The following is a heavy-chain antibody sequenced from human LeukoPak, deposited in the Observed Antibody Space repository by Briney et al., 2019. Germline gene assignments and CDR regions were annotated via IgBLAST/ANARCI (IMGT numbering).Heavy chain of an antibody. V-gene: IGHV1-2*02. CDR2: INLNRGGT. CDR1: GYTFTGYF. Sequence: GASVTVSCMASGYTFTGYFMHWVGQAPGEGVEWMGWINLNRGGTKYAQTFQGRVTITRETAISTDYRELNRLRSDDTAVYYCASLWFGEFQDYWGQGTLVTVSS. J-gene: IGHJ4*02. D-gene: IGHD3-10*01. CDR3: ASLWFGEFQDY.